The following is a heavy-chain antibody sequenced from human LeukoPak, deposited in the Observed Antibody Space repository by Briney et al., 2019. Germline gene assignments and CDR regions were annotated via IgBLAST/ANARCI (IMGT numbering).Heavy chain of an antibody. CDR1: GGTFSSYA. Sequence: SVKVSCKASGGTFSSYAISWVRQAPGQGLEWVGMIIPILGIANYAQKFQGRVTITADKSTSTAYMELSSLRSEDTAVYYCASLAGELNYYYYGMDVWGQGTTVTVSS. J-gene: IGHJ6*02. CDR3: ASLAGELNYYYYGMDV. CDR2: IIPILGIA. D-gene: IGHD3-10*01. V-gene: IGHV1-69*04.